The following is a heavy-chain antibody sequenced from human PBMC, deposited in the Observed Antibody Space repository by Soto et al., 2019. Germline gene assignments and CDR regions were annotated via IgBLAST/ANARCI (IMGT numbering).Heavy chain of an antibody. V-gene: IGHV3-15*07. CDR1: GFTFSNAW. D-gene: IGHD1-1*01. J-gene: IGHJ4*02. CDR2: IKSKTDGGTT. Sequence: GGSLRLSCAASGFTFSNAWMNWVRQAPGKGLEWVGRIKSKTDGGTTDYAAPVKGRFTISRDDSKNTLYLQMNSLKTEDTAVYYCTTDAATGTLGPYDYWGQGTLVTVSS. CDR3: TTDAATGTLGPYDY.